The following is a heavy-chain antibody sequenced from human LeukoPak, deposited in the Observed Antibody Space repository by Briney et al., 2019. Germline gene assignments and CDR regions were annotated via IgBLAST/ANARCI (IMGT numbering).Heavy chain of an antibody. CDR2: ISYDGSNK. V-gene: IGHV3-30*04. D-gene: IGHD3-22*01. J-gene: IGHJ4*02. CDR1: GFTFSSYA. Sequence: GGSLRFSCAASGFTFSSYAMHWVRQAPGKGLEWVAVISYDGSNKYYADSVKGRFTISRDNYLQMNSLRAEDTAVYYCARDKSSGYEFDYWGQGSLVTVSS. CDR3: ARDKSSGYEFDY.